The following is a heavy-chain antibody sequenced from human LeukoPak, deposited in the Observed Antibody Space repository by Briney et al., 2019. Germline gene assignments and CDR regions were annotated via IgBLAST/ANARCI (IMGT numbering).Heavy chain of an antibody. Sequence: GGSLRLSCAASGFTFSSYAMHWVRQAPGKGLEWVAVISYDGSNKYYADSVKGRFTISRDNSKNTLYLQMNSLRAEDTAVYYCAREYSSGWYREYYFDYWGQGTLVTVSS. D-gene: IGHD6-19*01. V-gene: IGHV3-30-3*01. J-gene: IGHJ4*02. CDR3: AREYSSGWYREYYFDY. CDR1: GFTFSSYA. CDR2: ISYDGSNK.